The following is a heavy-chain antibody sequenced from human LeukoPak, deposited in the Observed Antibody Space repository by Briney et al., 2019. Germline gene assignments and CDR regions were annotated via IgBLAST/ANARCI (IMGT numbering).Heavy chain of an antibody. D-gene: IGHD1-26*01. CDR3: ARGYLELGGRPSSYYFDY. CDR1: GGSISSYY. J-gene: IGHJ4*02. Sequence: SETLSLTCTVSGGSISSYYWSWIRQPAGKGLEWIGRIYTSGSTNYNPSLKSRVTMSVDTSKNQFSLKLSSVTAADTAVYYCARGYLELGGRPSSYYFDYWGQGTLVTVSS. V-gene: IGHV4-4*07. CDR2: IYTSGST.